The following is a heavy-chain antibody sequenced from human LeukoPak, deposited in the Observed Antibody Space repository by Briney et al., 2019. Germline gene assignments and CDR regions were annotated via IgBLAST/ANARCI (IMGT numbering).Heavy chain of an antibody. Sequence: GGSLRLSCAVSGFTLSSHWMSWVRQAPGKGLEWVANIKQDGSEQYYVDSVRGRFTVSRDNAKNSLYLQMNSLRAEDTAIYYCARESAGGPDYWGQGTLVAVSS. J-gene: IGHJ4*02. V-gene: IGHV3-7*05. CDR2: IKQDGSEQ. D-gene: IGHD6-19*01. CDR1: GFTLSSHW. CDR3: ARESAGGPDY.